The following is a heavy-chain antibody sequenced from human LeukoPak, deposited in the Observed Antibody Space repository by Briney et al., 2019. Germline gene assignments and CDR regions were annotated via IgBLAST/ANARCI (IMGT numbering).Heavy chain of an antibody. CDR1: GFTVSTNY. Sequence: GRSLRLSCAASGFTVSTNYMSWVRQASGKGLEWVSIIYSGGSTYYADSVKGRFTISRDNSKNTLYLQVNSLRAEDTALYYCARRGDGGRSFDYWGQGTLVTVSS. J-gene: IGHJ4*02. V-gene: IGHV3-53*01. CDR2: IYSGGST. D-gene: IGHD4-23*01. CDR3: ARRGDGGRSFDY.